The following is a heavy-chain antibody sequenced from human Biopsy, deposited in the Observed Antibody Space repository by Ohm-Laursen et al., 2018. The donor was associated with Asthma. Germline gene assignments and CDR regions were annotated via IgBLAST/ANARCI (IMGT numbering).Heavy chain of an antibody. D-gene: IGHD3-16*01. CDR1: GGSISSGAYY. J-gene: IGHJ4*02. CDR2: IYYIGST. Sequence: SQTLSLTCAVSGGSISSGAYYWSWVRQPPGKGLEWIGYIYYIGSTHYNPSLKSRIAISLDASKNQFSLKLSSVTAADTAVYFCASRGGVRRYFDYWGQGTLVTVSS. CDR3: ASRGGVRRYFDY. V-gene: IGHV4-30-4*01.